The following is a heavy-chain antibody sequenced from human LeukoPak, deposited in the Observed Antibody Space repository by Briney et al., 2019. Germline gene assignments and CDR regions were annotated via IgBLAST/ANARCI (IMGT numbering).Heavy chain of an antibody. J-gene: IGHJ4*02. CDR1: GGSFSGYY. V-gene: IGHV4-34*01. D-gene: IGHD3-10*01. Sequence: SETLSLTCALYGGSFSGYYWSWIRQPPGKGLEWIGEINHSGSTNYNPSLKSRVTISVDTSKNQFSLKLSSVTAADTAVYYCARGRLWTDDEDENYFDYWGQGTLVTVSS. CDR3: ARGRLWTDDEDENYFDY. CDR2: INHSGST.